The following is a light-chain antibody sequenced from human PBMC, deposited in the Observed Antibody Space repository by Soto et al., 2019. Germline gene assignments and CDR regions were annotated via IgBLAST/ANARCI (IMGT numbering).Light chain of an antibody. J-gene: IGKJ1*01. CDR2: GTS. Sequence: ESVLTQAPGTLSLSPGERATLSCRASQSVGSTYLAWYQRRPGQAPRLLIYGTSSRATGIPDRFSGSGSGTDFTLTISRLEPEDFAVYYCQQYGDSPPTFGQGTKVDIK. CDR3: QQYGDSPPT. CDR1: QSVGSTY. V-gene: IGKV3-20*01.